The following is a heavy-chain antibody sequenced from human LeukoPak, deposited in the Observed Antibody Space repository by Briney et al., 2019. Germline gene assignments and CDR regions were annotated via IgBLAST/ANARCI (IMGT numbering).Heavy chain of an antibody. Sequence: QPGGSLRLSCAASGLTLTNYAMSWVRQAPGKGLEWISGDSISDIYTHYADSVRGRFTVARDASRKTLCLDIGSRRAEDTALYYCARARSTTNGLFDYWGQGTLVTVSP. CDR2: DSISDIYT. V-gene: IGHV3-23*01. CDR1: GLTLTNYA. J-gene: IGHJ4*02. D-gene: IGHD1-14*01. CDR3: ARARSTTNGLFDY.